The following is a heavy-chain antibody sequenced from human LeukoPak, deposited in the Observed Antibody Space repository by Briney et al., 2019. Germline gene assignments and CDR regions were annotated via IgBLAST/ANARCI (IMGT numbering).Heavy chain of an antibody. CDR2: IYYSGST. J-gene: IGHJ2*01. V-gene: IGHV4-59*08. Sequence: SETLSLTCTVSGGPISSYYWSWIRQPPGKGLEWIGYIYYSGSTNYNPSLKSRVTISVDTSKNQFSLKLSSVTAADTAVYYCAGYSSSWSHWYFDLWGRGTLVTVSS. CDR3: AGYSSSWSHWYFDL. CDR1: GGPISSYY. D-gene: IGHD6-13*01.